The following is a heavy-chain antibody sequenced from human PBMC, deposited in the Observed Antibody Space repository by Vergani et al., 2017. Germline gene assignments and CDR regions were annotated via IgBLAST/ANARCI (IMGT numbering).Heavy chain of an antibody. CDR1: GFTVSSNY. CDR2: IYSGGST. V-gene: IGHV3-66*02. D-gene: IGHD1-7*01. CDR3: ARDPSRYNLNYNFDY. Sequence: EVQLVESGGGLVQPGGSLRLSCAASGFTVSSNYMSWVRQAPGKGLEWVSVIYSGGSTYYADSGKCRFTISRDNSKNTLYLQMNSLRAEDTAVYYCARDPSRYNLNYNFDYWGQGTLVTVSS. J-gene: IGHJ4*02.